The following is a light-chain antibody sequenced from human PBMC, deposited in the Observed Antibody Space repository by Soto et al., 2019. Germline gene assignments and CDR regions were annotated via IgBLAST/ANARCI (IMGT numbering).Light chain of an antibody. CDR3: SSYAGSNLRVI. CDR1: NIGSKS. J-gene: IGLJ2*01. V-gene: IGLV3-21*02. CDR2: DDS. Sequence: SYELTQPPSVSVAPGQTARITCGGNNIGSKSVHWYQQKPGQAPVLVVYDDSDRPSGIPERFSGSKSGNTASLTVSGLQAEDEADYYCSSYAGSNLRVIFGGGTKLTVL.